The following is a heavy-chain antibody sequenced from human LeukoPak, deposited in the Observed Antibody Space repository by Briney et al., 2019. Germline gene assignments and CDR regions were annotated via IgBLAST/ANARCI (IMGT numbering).Heavy chain of an antibody. J-gene: IGHJ6*02. CDR1: GYTFIGYY. D-gene: IGHD3-10*01. Sequence: GASVNVSCKASGYTFIGYYMHWVRQAPGQGLEWMGWINPNSGGTDYEQKFQGRVTMTRDTSISTAYMELSRLRSDDTAVYYCVRDRYYGSGSFYQMDVWGQGTTVTVSS. CDR3: VRDRYYGSGSFYQMDV. CDR2: INPNSGGT. V-gene: IGHV1-2*02.